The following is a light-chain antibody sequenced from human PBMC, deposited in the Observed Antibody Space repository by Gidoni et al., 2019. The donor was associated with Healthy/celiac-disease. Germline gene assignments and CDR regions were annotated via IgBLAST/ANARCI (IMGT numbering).Light chain of an antibody. J-gene: IGKJ5*01. CDR2: AAS. V-gene: IGKV1-39*01. Sequence: DIQMTQSPSSLSASVGDRVTITCRESQSISSYLNWYQQKPGKAPKLLIYAASSLQSGVPSRFSGSGSGTDFTLTISSLQPEDFATYYCQQSYSTPITFXQXTRLEIK. CDR3: QQSYSTPIT. CDR1: QSISSY.